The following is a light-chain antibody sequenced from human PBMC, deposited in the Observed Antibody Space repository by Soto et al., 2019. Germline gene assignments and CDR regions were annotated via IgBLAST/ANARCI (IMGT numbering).Light chain of an antibody. CDR1: SSNIGTNT. CDR3: SAWDDSLNGVV. V-gene: IGLV1-44*01. J-gene: IGLJ3*02. CDR2: SNN. Sequence: QSVLTQPPSASGTPGQRVTISCSGDSSNIGTNTVNWYQQLPGTAPKIHIYSNNQRPSGVPDRFSGSKSGTSASLAISGLQSEDEADYDCSAWDDSLNGVVFGGGTQLTVL.